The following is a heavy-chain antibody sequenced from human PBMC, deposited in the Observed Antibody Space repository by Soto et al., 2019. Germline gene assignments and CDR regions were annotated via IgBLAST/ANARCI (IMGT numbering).Heavy chain of an antibody. Sequence: GGSLRLSCAGSGFTFGDSYMSWVRQAPGKGLEWVSAISGSGGSTYYADSVKGRFTISRDNSKNTLYLQMNSLRAEDTAVYYCAKDTPYYYDSSGYSALFDYWGQGTLVTVSS. V-gene: IGHV3-23*01. CDR3: AKDTPYYYDSSGYSALFDY. CDR2: ISGSGGST. CDR1: GFTFGDSY. J-gene: IGHJ4*01. D-gene: IGHD3-22*01.